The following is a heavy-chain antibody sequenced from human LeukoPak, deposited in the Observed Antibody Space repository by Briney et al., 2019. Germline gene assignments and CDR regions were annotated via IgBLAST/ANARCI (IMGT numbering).Heavy chain of an antibody. CDR1: GFTFSSYA. CDR2: ISGSGGST. V-gene: IGHV3-23*01. D-gene: IGHD2-2*01. Sequence: GGSLRLSCAASGFTFSSYAMSWVRQAPGKGLEWVSAISGSGGSTYYADSVKGRFTISRDNAKNSLYLQMNSLRAEDTAVYYCARDLVSTGDYWGQGTLVTVSS. CDR3: ARDLVSTGDY. J-gene: IGHJ4*02.